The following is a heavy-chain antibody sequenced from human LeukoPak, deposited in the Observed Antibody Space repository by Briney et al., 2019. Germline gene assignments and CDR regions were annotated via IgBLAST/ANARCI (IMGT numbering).Heavy chain of an antibody. CDR1: GFTFSSYW. CDR2: IKKDGSEK. Sequence: GGSLRLSCATSGFTFSSYWMSWVRQAPGKGLEWVANIKKDGSEKYYVDSVKGRFTISRDNAKNSLYLQMNSLRAEDTAVYYCAREQGDFWSGYLQFQGYYYYMDVWGKGTTVTVSS. V-gene: IGHV3-7*01. J-gene: IGHJ6*03. D-gene: IGHD3-3*01. CDR3: AREQGDFWSGYLQFQGYYYYMDV.